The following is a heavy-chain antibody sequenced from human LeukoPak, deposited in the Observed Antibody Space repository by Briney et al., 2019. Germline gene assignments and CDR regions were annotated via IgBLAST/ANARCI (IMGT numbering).Heavy chain of an antibody. CDR1: GFTFSTYW. D-gene: IGHD3-10*01. V-gene: IGHV3-7*03. Sequence: AGGSLRLSCVASGFTFSTYWMSWVRQAPGKGLEWVANIKEDGSDKNYVGSVKGRFTIFRDNAKNSLYLQMNSLRVEDTAVYYCARERPRGASALDMWGQGTMVTVSS. CDR2: IKEDGSDK. CDR3: ARERPRGASALDM. J-gene: IGHJ3*02.